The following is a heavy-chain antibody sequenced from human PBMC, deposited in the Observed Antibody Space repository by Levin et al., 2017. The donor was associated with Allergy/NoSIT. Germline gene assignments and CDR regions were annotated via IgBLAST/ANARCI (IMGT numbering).Heavy chain of an antibody. CDR2: IYYSGST. V-gene: IGHV4-61*01. CDR1: GGSVSSGTYY. Sequence: SQTLSLTCTVSGGSVSSGTYYWSWIRQPPGKGLEWIGYIYYSGSTNYNPSLKSRVTISVDTSKNQFSLKLSSVTAADTAVYYCARDRSADVWGQGTTVTVSS. CDR3: ARDRSADV. J-gene: IGHJ6*02.